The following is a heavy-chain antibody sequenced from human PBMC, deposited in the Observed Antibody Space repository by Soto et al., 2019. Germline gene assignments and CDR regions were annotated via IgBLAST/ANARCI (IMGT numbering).Heavy chain of an antibody. D-gene: IGHD3-16*01. CDR1: GITVNTYG. CDR2: ISYDGRNK. V-gene: IGHV3-30*03. J-gene: IGHJ6*02. CDR3: ARSVLFLYYYYGLDV. Sequence: QGQLVQSGGGVVQPGGSLRLSCTASGITVNTYGMHWVRQAPGKGLEWVAIISYDGRNKYYADSVRGRFSISRDNSRNTVDLQMNSRRPDDTAVYFCARSVLFLYYYYGLDVWGQGTTVTVSS.